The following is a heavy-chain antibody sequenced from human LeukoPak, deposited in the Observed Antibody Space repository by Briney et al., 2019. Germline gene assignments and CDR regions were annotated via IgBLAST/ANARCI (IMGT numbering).Heavy chain of an antibody. CDR3: ARDRYCSSTSCYEYYFDY. D-gene: IGHD2-2*01. V-gene: IGHV1-2*02. CDR1: GYTFTGYY. Sequence: GASVKVSCKASGYTFTGYYMHWVRQAPGQGLEWMGWINPNSGGTNYAQKFQGRVTMTRDTSISTAYMELSRLRSDDTAVYYCARDRYCSSTSCYEYYFDYWGQGTLVTVSS. CDR2: INPNSGGT. J-gene: IGHJ4*02.